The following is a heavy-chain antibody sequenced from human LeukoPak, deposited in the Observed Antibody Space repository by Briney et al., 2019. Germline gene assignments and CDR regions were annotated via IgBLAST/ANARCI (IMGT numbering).Heavy chain of an antibody. J-gene: IGHJ4*02. D-gene: IGHD3-10*01. CDR3: ARGDYYGSGSDRAFGDYFDF. CDR2: IVPIFGTA. CDR1: EDTFNNFV. Sequence: ASVKVSCKSSEDTFNNFVIDWVRQAPGQGLEWMGGIVPIFGTANYAQKFQGRVTITADESTSTAYMELSSLRSEDTAVYYCARGDYYGSGSDRAFGDYFDFWGQGTLVTVSS. V-gene: IGHV1-69*13.